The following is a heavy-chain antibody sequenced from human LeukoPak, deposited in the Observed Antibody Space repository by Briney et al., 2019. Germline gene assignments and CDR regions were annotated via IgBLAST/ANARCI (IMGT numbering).Heavy chain of an antibody. J-gene: IGHJ4*02. CDR2: IISMLGIA. CDR1: GGTFSSYT. D-gene: IGHD2-21*01. CDR3: ARGDALDY. V-gene: IGHV1-69*02. Sequence: ASVKVSCKASGGTFSSYTISWVRQAPGQGLEWMGRIISMLGIANYAQKFQGRVTITADKSTSTAYMELSSLRSEDTAVYYCARGDALDYWGQGTLVTVSS.